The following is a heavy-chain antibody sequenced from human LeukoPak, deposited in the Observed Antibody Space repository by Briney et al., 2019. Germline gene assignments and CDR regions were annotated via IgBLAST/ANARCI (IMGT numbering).Heavy chain of an antibody. V-gene: IGHV3-33*08. Sequence: GGSLRLSCTTSGFTLTNYWMHWVRQAPGKGLEWVAVIWYDGSNKYYADSVKGRFTISRDNSKNTLYLQMNSLRAEDTAVYYCARDDLESIAAAAKGYYYGMDVWGQGTTVTVSS. CDR1: GFTLTNYW. J-gene: IGHJ6*02. D-gene: IGHD6-13*01. CDR2: IWYDGSNK. CDR3: ARDDLESIAAAAKGYYYGMDV.